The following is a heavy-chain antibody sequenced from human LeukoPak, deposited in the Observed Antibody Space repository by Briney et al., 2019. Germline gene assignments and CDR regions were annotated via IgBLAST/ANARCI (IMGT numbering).Heavy chain of an antibody. CDR1: GLTFSAYA. D-gene: IGHD1-26*01. J-gene: IGHJ4*02. CDR2: ISDNASST. Sequence: GGSLRLSCAASGLTFSAYAMGWVRQATGKGLGWVSSISDNASSTYYAPSVTDGFPISRHIYKNTLHLQVNTLRAEDTAVYYCAKQSAGVTTGDFVYWRQGTLVTVSS. V-gene: IGHV3-23*01. CDR3: AKQSAGVTTGDFVY.